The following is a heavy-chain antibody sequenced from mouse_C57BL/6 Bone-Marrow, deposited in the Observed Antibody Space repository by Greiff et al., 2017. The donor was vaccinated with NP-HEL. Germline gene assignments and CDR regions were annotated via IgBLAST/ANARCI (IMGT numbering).Heavy chain of an antibody. V-gene: IGHV1-22*01. CDR1: GYTFTDYN. CDR3: ARWGQLRPLYAMDY. J-gene: IGHJ4*01. D-gene: IGHD3-2*02. CDR2: INPNNGGT. Sequence: DVKLQESGPELVKPGASVKMSCKASGYTFTDYNMHWVKQSHGKSLEWIGYINPNNGGTNYNQKFKGKATLTVNKSSSTAYMELRSLTSEDSAVYYCARWGQLRPLYAMDYWGQGTSVTVSS.